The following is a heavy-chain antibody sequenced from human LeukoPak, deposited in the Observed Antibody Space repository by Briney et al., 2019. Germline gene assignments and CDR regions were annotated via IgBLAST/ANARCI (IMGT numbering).Heavy chain of an antibody. D-gene: IGHD6-13*01. Sequence: GGSQSLSCALSGFTFADYGMNWVRQAPGGGLVCVSGINWNGDYTHYEDSVKGRFTISRDNAKKSLYLQMTSLRAEDTALYYCARSYSSRSFYYMDVWGKGTTVTVS. CDR2: INWNGDYT. J-gene: IGHJ6*03. CDR3: ARSYSSRSFYYMDV. CDR1: GFTFADYG. V-gene: IGHV3-20*04.